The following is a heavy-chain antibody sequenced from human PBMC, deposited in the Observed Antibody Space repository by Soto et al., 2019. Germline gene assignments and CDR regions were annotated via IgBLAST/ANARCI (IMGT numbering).Heavy chain of an antibody. J-gene: IGHJ4*02. Sequence: QITLKESGPTLVKPTQTLTLTCTVSGFSVTTNGVGVGWFRQPPGKALEWLALIYRDDDRRYRPSLKSRVTITKDNTRHQVVLTMTNMDPVDTATYYCAHTVARGAYWETFNYWGQGTLVTVSS. CDR1: GFSVTTNGVG. V-gene: IGHV2-5*02. D-gene: IGHD1-26*01. CDR3: AHTVARGAYWETFNY. CDR2: IYRDDDR.